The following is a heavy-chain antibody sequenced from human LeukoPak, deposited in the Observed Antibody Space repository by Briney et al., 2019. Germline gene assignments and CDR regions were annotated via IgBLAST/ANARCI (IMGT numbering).Heavy chain of an antibody. CDR2: INPNSGGT. D-gene: IGHD5-18*01. CDR3: ARDGIGDTAMVSPDD. V-gene: IGHV1-2*02. Sequence: ASVKVSCKPSGYTFTGYYMHWVRQAPGQGLEWMGWINPNSGGTNYAKKFQGRVTMTRDTSISTAYMELSRLRSDDTAVYYCARDGIGDTAMVSPDDWGQGTLVTVSS. J-gene: IGHJ4*02. CDR1: GYTFTGYY.